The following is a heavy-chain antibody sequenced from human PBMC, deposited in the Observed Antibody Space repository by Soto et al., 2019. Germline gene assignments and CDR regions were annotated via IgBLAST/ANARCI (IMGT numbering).Heavy chain of an antibody. CDR1: GFTFSNYW. Sequence: EVQVVESGGGLVQPGGSLRLSCTASGFTFSNYWMSWVRQAPGKGLEWVSDIKKDESEKHYVDSVKGRFTISRNNARKSLHLQMDSLRVEDTAVYYCAREGDVVTTSPTAVYYGMDVWGQGTTVTVSS. CDR2: IKKDESEK. D-gene: IGHD2-21*02. CDR3: AREGDVVTTSPTAVYYGMDV. J-gene: IGHJ6*02. V-gene: IGHV3-7*01.